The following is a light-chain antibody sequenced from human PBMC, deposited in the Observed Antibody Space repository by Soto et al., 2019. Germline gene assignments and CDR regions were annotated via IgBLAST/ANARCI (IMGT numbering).Light chain of an antibody. J-gene: IGKJ3*01. CDR1: QGISSN. Sequence: EIVMTQSPATLSVSQGERATLSGRASQGISSNLAWYQQKPGQAPRLLIYGASTRATGIPATSSGSGYGTEFTPTISSLQSEDFAVYYCQEYNNWAFTFGPGTKVDIK. CDR2: GAS. V-gene: IGKV3-15*01. CDR3: QEYNNWAFT.